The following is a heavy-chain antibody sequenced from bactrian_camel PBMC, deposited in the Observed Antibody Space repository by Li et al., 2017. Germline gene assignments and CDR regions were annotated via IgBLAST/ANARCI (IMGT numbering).Heavy chain of an antibody. Sequence: HVQLVESGGGLVQPEGSLRLSCTASGFTFNTYYMSWLRQAPGKGLEWVSTIYSDGSDTYYADSVKGRFTISRDNAKNTVYLQMNSLTSEDSAEHFCATGGGSETSCSGIYCFQIPVSGLGYWGQGTQVTVS. D-gene: IGHD2*01. J-gene: IGHJ6*01. CDR2: IYSDGSDT. CDR1: GFTFNTYY. CDR3: ATGGGSETSCSGIYCFQIPVSGLGY. V-gene: IGHV3-2*01.